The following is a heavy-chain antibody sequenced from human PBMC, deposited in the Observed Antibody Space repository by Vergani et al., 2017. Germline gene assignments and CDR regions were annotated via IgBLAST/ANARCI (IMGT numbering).Heavy chain of an antibody. V-gene: IGHV1-69*01. CDR3: AGATRHYYDSYWYFDL. CDR1: GGTFSSYA. D-gene: IGHD3-22*01. CDR2: IIPIFGTA. J-gene: IGHJ2*01. Sequence: QVQLVQSGAEVKKPGSSVKVSCKASGGTFSSYAISWVRQAPGQGLEWMGGIIPIFGTANYAQKFQGRVTITADESTSTAYMELGSLRSEDTAVYYCAGATRHYYDSYWYFDLWGRGTLVTVSS.